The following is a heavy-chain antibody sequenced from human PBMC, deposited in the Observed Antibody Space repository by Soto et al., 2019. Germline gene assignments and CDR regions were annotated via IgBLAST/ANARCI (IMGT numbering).Heavy chain of an antibody. CDR1: GFTFSSYG. D-gene: IGHD3-10*01. CDR3: AKFSSSGHPMDV. J-gene: IGHJ6*01. Sequence: QVQLVESGGGVVQPGRSLRLSCAASGFTFSSYGMHWVRQAPGKGLEWVAVISYDGSNKYYADSVKGRFTISRDNSKNTLYLQMNSLRAEDTAVYYCAKFSSSGHPMDVW. CDR2: ISYDGSNK. V-gene: IGHV3-30*18.